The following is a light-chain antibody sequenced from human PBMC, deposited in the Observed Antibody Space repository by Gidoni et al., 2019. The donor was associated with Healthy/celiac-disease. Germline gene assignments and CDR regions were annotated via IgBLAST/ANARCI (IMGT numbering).Light chain of an antibody. CDR3: SSYTSSSTPYV. J-gene: IGLJ1*01. Sequence: QSALTQPASVSGSPGQSITISCTGTSSDVGGYNYVSWYQQHPGKAPKLMIYEVSNRPSGVSKRFSGSKSGNTASLTISGLQAEDEVDYYCSSYTSSSTPYVFGTGTKVTVL. CDR2: EVS. V-gene: IGLV2-14*01. CDR1: SSDVGGYNY.